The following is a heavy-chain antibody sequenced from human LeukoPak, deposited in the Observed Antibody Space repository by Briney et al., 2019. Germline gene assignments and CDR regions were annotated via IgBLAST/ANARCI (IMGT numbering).Heavy chain of an antibody. CDR1: GFTFSSSW. CDR3: ASPGPMTDFDY. Sequence: GGSLRLSCAASGFTFSSSWMNWVRRAPGKGLEWVANIKQDGSEKYYVDSVKGRFTISRDNAKNSLYLQMNSLRAEDTAVYYCASPGPMTDFDYWGQGTLVTVSS. CDR2: IKQDGSEK. V-gene: IGHV3-7*01. J-gene: IGHJ4*02. D-gene: IGHD3-10*01.